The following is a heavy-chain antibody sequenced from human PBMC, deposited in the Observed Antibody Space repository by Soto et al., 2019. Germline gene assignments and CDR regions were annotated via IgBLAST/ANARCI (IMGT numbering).Heavy chain of an antibody. J-gene: IGHJ6*02. D-gene: IGHD6-13*01. CDR1: GFTFSSYC. Sequence: LRLSCAASGFTFSSYCMHGVRQAPGKGLEWVAVIWYDGSNKYYADSVKGRFTISRDNSKNTLYLQMNSLRAEDTAVYYCAREAGYSSSWPLLTGYYYGMDVWGQGTTVTVSS. V-gene: IGHV3-33*01. CDR3: AREAGYSSSWPLLTGYYYGMDV. CDR2: IWYDGSNK.